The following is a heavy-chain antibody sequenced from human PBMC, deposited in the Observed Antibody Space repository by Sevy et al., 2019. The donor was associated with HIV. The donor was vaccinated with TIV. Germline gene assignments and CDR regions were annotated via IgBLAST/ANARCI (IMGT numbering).Heavy chain of an antibody. V-gene: IGHV3-30*18. CDR1: GFTFSSYG. D-gene: IGHD6-6*01. J-gene: IGHJ6*02. CDR2: ISYDGTNK. Sequence: GGSLRLSCAASGFTFSSYGMHWVRQAPGKGLDLVAVISYDGTNKYYADSVKGRFTIFRDNSKNTLYLQMNSLRVEDTAVYYCAKEEYSSNSNSYYGMDVWGQGTTVTVSS. CDR3: AKEEYSSNSNSYYGMDV.